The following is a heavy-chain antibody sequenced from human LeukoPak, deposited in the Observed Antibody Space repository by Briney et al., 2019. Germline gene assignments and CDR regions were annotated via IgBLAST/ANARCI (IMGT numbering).Heavy chain of an antibody. CDR2: IRHSGVDS. CDR1: RFSFSDYT. D-gene: IGHD1-26*01. V-gene: IGHV3-23*01. Sequence: PGGSLRLSCAASRFSFSDYTMSWVRQLPGKGLEWVSGIRHSGVDSSYADSVKGRFTISRDNAKNSLYLQMNSLRADDTAIYYCARDKIVGPTTLDYWGQGTLVTVSS. CDR3: ARDKIVGPTTLDY. J-gene: IGHJ4*02.